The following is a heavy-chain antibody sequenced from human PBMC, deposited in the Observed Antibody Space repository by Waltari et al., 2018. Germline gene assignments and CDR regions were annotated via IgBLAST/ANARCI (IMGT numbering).Heavy chain of an antibody. CDR1: GGSISRYY. Sequence: QVQLQESGPGLVKPSETLSLTCPFSGGSISRYYWNWIRQPAGKGLEWIGRIYTSGSTNYNPSLKSRVTMSVDTSKNQFSLKLSSVTAADTAVYYCARDLTTIFGVVIPFDYWGQGTLVTVSS. D-gene: IGHD3-3*01. CDR2: IYTSGST. J-gene: IGHJ4*02. CDR3: ARDLTTIFGVVIPFDY. V-gene: IGHV4-4*07.